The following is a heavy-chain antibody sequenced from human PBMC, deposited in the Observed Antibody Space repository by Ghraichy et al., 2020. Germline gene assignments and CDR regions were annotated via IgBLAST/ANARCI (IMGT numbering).Heavy chain of an antibody. Sequence: GGSLRLSCAASGFTFSTYSMHWVRQAPGKGLEWVAVVSHVGLSKYYSDSGKGRFTISRDNSKNTLYLQRNSLRAEDTAVYFCARDIKSSSWSYYFYAMDVWGQGTTVTVSS. V-gene: IGHV3-30-3*01. CDR3: ARDIKSSSWSYYFYAMDV. CDR2: VSHVGLSK. CDR1: GFTFSTYS. D-gene: IGHD6-13*01. J-gene: IGHJ6*02.